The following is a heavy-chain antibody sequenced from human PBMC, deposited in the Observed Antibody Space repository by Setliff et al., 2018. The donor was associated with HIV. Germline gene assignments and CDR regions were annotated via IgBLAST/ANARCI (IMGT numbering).Heavy chain of an antibody. CDR3: ARVCCSSWYSIPRYHYYSMDV. CDR2: IQHSGRI. CDR1: GRSFSGYC. D-gene: IGHD6-13*01. J-gene: IGHJ6*03. V-gene: IGHV4-34*01. Sequence: PSETLSLTCAVYGRSFSGYCWSWIRQPPGKGLEWIGEIQHSGRINYNPSLRSRVTTSVDTSKNQFSLRLRSVTAADTAVYYCARVCCSSWYSIPRYHYYSMDVWGNGTTVTVSS.